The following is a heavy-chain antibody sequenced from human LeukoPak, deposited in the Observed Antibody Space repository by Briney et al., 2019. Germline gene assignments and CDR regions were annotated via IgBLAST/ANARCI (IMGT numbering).Heavy chain of an antibody. CDR3: AAHGDGRLPYAFDI. CDR2: ISYDGSNK. D-gene: IGHD4-17*01. J-gene: IGHJ3*02. CDR1: GFTFSSYA. Sequence: GGSLRLSCAASGFTFSSYAMHWVRQAPGKGLEWVAVISYDGSNKYYADSVKGRFTISRDNSKNTPYLQMNSLRAEDTAVYYCAAHGDGRLPYAFDIWGQGTMVTVSS. V-gene: IGHV3-30-3*01.